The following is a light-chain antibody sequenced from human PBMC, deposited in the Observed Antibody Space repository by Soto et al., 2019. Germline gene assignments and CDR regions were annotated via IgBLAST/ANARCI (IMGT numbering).Light chain of an antibody. CDR2: EGN. CDR1: SSDVGSFNL. CDR3: CSYAGCSTPL. J-gene: IGLJ2*01. Sequence: QSALTQPASVSGSPGQSITISCTGTSSDVGSFNLVSWYQHHPGKAPKLIIYEGNKWPSGISSRFSGSMSGNTASLTIFGLQAEDEADYYCCSYAGCSTPLFGGGTKLTVL. V-gene: IGLV2-23*01.